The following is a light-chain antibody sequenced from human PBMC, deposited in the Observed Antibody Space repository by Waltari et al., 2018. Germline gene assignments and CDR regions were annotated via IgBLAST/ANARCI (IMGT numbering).Light chain of an antibody. CDR3: QQSYTTPRT. Sequence: TCRASQNISTYLNLYQQKPGKVPNLLIYTASSLQSGVPSRFSGSGSGTDFTLTITSLQPEDFATYFCQQSYTTPRTFGQGTKVEIK. J-gene: IGKJ1*01. V-gene: IGKV1-39*01. CDR1: QNISTY. CDR2: TAS.